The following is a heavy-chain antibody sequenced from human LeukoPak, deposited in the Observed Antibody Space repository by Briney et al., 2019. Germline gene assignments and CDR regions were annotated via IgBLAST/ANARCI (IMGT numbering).Heavy chain of an antibody. CDR3: ARRYCSGGSCYDAFDI. D-gene: IGHD2-15*01. CDR1: GGSISSSSYY. CDR2: IYYSGST. J-gene: IGHJ3*02. V-gene: IGHV4-39*01. Sequence: PSETLSLTCTVSGGSISSSSYYWGWIRQPPGKGLEWIGNIYYSGSTYYNPSLKSRVTISVGTSKNQFSLKLSSVTAADTAVYYCARRYCSGGSCYDAFDIWGQGTMVTVSS.